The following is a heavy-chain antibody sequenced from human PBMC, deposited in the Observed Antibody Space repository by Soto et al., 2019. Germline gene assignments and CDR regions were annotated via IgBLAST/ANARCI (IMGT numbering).Heavy chain of an antibody. CDR1: GGSISSGGYY. CDR2: IYYSGST. D-gene: IGHD4-17*01. CDR3: ARVHGEDPTVTRPSWGMDV. V-gene: IGHV4-31*03. J-gene: IGHJ6*02. Sequence: QVQLQESGPGLVRPSQTLSLTCTVSGGSISSGGYYWSWIRQHPGKGLEWIGYIYYSGSTYYNPSLXGRVTISVDTXXNXFXPKLSSVTAADTPVYYCARVHGEDPTVTRPSWGMDVWGQGTTVTVSS.